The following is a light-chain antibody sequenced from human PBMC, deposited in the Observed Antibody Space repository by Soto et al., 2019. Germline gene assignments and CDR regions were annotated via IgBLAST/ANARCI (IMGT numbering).Light chain of an antibody. J-gene: IGLJ2*01. V-gene: IGLV4-69*01. Sequence: QTVVTQSPSASASLGASVKLTCSLSSGHNNYAIAWHQQQSEKGPRYLMKLNSDGSHSKGDGIPDRFSGSSSGAERYLTISSLQSEDEADYYCQTWGTGIRVFGGGTKLTVL. CDR3: QTWGTGIRV. CDR1: SGHNNYA. CDR2: LNSDGSH.